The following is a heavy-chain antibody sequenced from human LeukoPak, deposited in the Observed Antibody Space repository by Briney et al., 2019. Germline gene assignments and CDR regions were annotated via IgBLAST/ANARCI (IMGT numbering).Heavy chain of an antibody. CDR2: IRYDGSNK. V-gene: IGHV3-30*02. CDR1: GFTFSSYG. CDR3: ARDGDIVVVVAATLDY. Sequence: GGSLRLSCAASGFTFSSYGMHWVRQAPGKGLEWVAFIRYDGSNKYYADSVKGRFTISRDNSKNTLYLQMNSLRAEDTAVYYCARDGDIVVVVAATLDYWGQGTLVTVSS. J-gene: IGHJ4*02. D-gene: IGHD2-15*01.